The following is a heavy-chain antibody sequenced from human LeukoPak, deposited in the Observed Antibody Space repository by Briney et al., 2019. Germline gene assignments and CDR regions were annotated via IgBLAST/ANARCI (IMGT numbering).Heavy chain of an antibody. CDR1: GYSVSGGYY. D-gene: IGHD1-26*01. CDR2: MYHSGDT. CDR3: ARDLSGRYWFG. Sequence: SETLSLTCTVSGYSVSGGYYWGWIRQPPGKGLEWIGSMYHSGDTYYNPSLKSRVTISVDTSKNQLSLKLSSVTAADTAVYYCARDLSGRYWFGWGQGTLVTVSS. J-gene: IGHJ4*02. V-gene: IGHV4-38-2*02.